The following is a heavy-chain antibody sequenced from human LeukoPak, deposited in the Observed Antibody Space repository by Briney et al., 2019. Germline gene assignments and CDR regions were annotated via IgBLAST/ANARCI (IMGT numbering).Heavy chain of an antibody. CDR1: GGTFSSYA. CDR2: TIPIFGTA. D-gene: IGHD5-12*01. J-gene: IGHJ5*02. Sequence: SVKVSCKASGGTFSSYAISWVRQAPGQGLEWMGGTIPIFGTANYAQKFQGRVTITADKSTSTAYMELSSLRSEDTAVYYCARPSGYDYGPVWFDPWGQGTLVTVSS. V-gene: IGHV1-69*06. CDR3: ARPSGYDYGPVWFDP.